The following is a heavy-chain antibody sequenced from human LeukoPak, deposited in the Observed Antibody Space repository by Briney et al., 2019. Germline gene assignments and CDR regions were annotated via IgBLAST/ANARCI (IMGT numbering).Heavy chain of an antibody. Sequence: PGASLRLSCAASGFTFSIYAMSWVRQAPGKGLEWVSAISGRGTTYYADSLKGRFTVSRDNSKNTLYLQMNSLRAGDTAVYYCAKDPMVRGSTYDYWGQGTLVTVSS. CDR1: GFTFSIYA. V-gene: IGHV3-23*01. CDR3: AKDPMVRGSTYDY. CDR2: ISGRGTT. D-gene: IGHD3-10*01. J-gene: IGHJ4*02.